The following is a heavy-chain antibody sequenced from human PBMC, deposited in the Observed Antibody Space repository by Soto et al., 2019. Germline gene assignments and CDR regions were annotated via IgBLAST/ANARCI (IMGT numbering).Heavy chain of an antibody. Sequence: ASGKVSCEASGYTLSDANINWGRQAPGQGPEWMGIINPRADSTNYAQKFQGRVTLTRDTSTSTVYMELSSLRSEDTAVYYCARDLRAGGDYWG. J-gene: IGHJ4*01. CDR1: GYTLSDAN. CDR3: ARDLRAGGDY. CDR2: INPRADST. V-gene: IGHV1-46*01. D-gene: IGHD1-26*01.